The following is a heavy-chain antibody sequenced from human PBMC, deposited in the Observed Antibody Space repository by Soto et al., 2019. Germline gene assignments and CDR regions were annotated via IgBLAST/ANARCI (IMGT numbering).Heavy chain of an antibody. CDR1: GFVFSDFQ. D-gene: IGHD3-16*01. Sequence: GVSLRLSCAASGFVFSDFQFNWVRQAPGGGLEWLSSITGTSAFTEYAESIEGRFTISRDNPNKLLFLHMDNLRPEDTAVYYCARDNLAFQGAFDLWGQGTLATVSS. CDR3: ARDNLAFQGAFDL. V-gene: IGHV3-21*01. J-gene: IGHJ4*02. CDR2: ITGTSAFT.